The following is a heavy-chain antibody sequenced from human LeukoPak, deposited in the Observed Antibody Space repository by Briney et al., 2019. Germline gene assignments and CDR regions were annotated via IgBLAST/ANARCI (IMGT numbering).Heavy chain of an antibody. V-gene: IGHV1-2*02. Sequence: GASVKVSCKTSGYTFTDYYMHWVRQAPGQGLEWMGWINPKSGGTHYAQKFQGRVTMTRDTSISTAYMELRSLRSDDTAVYYCARDDYGDSKGRFNPWGQGTLVTVSS. J-gene: IGHJ5*02. CDR3: ARDDYGDSKGRFNP. CDR2: INPKSGGT. CDR1: GYTFTDYY. D-gene: IGHD4-17*01.